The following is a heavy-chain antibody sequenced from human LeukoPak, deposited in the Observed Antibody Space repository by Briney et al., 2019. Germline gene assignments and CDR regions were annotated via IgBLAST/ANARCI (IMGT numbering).Heavy chain of an antibody. CDR1: GGSFIGYY. V-gene: IGHV4-34*01. CDR2: IKHRGGA. J-gene: IGHJ4*02. CDR3: ARVALRLLEPFVC. Sequence: PAEILSLTCAVYGGSFIGYYWSWIRQPPGKGLEWIGEIKHRGGANYNPSPKRRVTISADTSKSQFSLKLGSVTAADTAVYYCARVALRLLEPFVCWGQGTLVTVSS. D-gene: IGHD3-3*01.